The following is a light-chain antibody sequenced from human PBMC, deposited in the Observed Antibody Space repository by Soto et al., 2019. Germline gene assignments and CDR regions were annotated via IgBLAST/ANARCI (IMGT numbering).Light chain of an antibody. J-gene: IGKJ1*01. Sequence: IQMTQSPSSLSASVRDRVTITCRASQDIGNDLGWYQQKPGKAPNLLIYAASSLRSGVPSRFSGSGSGTHFTLTINSLQAEDSATYFCLQDYTYPWKCGQGTKGDIK. CDR1: QDIGND. CDR2: AAS. V-gene: IGKV1-6*02. CDR3: LQDYTYPWK.